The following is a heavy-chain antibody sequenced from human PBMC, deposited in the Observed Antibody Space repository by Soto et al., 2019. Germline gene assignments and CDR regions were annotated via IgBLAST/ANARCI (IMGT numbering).Heavy chain of an antibody. CDR1: GFTFSSYA. V-gene: IGHV3-23*01. CDR2: ISGSGGST. D-gene: IGHD3-16*02. CDR3: AKDGDLFMITFGGVIAFFDY. J-gene: IGHJ4*02. Sequence: GGSLRLSCAASGFTFSSYAMSWVRQAPGKGLEWVSAISGSGGSTYYADSVKGRFTISRDNSKNTLYLQMNSLRAEDTAVYYCAKDGDLFMITFGGVIAFFDYWGQGTLVTVSS.